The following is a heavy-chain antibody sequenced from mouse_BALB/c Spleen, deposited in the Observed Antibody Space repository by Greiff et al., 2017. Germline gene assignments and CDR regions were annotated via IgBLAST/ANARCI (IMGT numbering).Heavy chain of an antibody. V-gene: IGHV2-6-2*01. J-gene: IGHJ3*01. D-gene: IGHD2-1*01. Sequence: VMLVESGPDLVAPSQSLSITCTVSGFSLTSYGVHWVRQPPGKGLEWLVVIWSDGSATYNSALKSRLSISKDNSKSQVFLKMNSLQTDDTAMYYCARHDGGNSAWFAYWGQGTLVTVSA. CDR1: GFSLTSYG. CDR2: IWSDGSA. CDR3: ARHDGGNSAWFAY.